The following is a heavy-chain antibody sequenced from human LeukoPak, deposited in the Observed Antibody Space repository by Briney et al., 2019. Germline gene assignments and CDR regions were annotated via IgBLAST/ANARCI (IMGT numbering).Heavy chain of an antibody. CDR1: GFTVSSNY. CDR3: AREQVVVGRGHYGMDV. Sequence: GGSLRLSCAASGFTVSSNYMSWVRQAPGKGLEWVSVMYSGGSTFYGDSVKGRFTISRDNSMNTLYLQMNSLRVDDTAVYYCAREQVVVGRGHYGMDVWGQGTTVTVSS. CDR2: MYSGGST. J-gene: IGHJ6*02. V-gene: IGHV3-66*01. D-gene: IGHD2-2*01.